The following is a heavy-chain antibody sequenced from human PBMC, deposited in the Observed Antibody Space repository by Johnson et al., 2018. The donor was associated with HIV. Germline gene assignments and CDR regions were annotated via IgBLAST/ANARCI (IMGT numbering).Heavy chain of an antibody. CDR3: AKDLPSGWDGGDAFDI. CDR1: GFTFSSYG. V-gene: IGHV3-30*02. Sequence: QVQLVESGGGVVQPGGSLRLSCAVSGFTFSSYGMHWVRQAPGKGLEWVAFIQYDGSNKYYADSVKGRFTISRDNSKNTLYLQMNSLRPEETAVYYCAKDLPSGWDGGDAFDIWGQGTMVIVSS. D-gene: IGHD6-19*01. CDR2: IQYDGSNK. J-gene: IGHJ3*02.